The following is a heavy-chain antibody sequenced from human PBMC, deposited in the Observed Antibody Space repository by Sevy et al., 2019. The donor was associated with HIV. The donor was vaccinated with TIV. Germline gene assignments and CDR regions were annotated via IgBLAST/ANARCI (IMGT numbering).Heavy chain of an antibody. CDR2: INPNSGGT. V-gene: IGHV1-2*02. Sequence: ASVKVSCKASGYTFTGYYMHWVRQAPGQGLEWMGWINPNSGGTNYAQKFQGRVTMTRDTSISTAYMELSRLRSDDTAGYYCARVRHDRGYAKDYYGMDVWGQGTTVTVSS. CDR1: GYTFTGYY. CDR3: ARVRHDRGYAKDYYGMDV. J-gene: IGHJ6*02. D-gene: IGHD5-18*01.